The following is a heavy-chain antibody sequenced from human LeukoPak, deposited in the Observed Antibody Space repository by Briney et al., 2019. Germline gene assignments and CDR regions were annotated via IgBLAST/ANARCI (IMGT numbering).Heavy chain of an antibody. CDR2: IDYSGST. D-gene: IGHD1-26*01. V-gene: IGHV4-59*08. J-gene: IGHJ6*02. CDR1: GGSISSYY. Sequence: SETLSLTCTVSGGSISSYYWSWIRQPPGKGLEWIGYIDYSGSTNYNPSLKSRVTISVDTSKNQFSLKLSSVTAADTAVYYCARARGVSGGDRATHYYYYGMDVWGQGTTVTVSS. CDR3: ARARGVSGGDRATHYYYYGMDV.